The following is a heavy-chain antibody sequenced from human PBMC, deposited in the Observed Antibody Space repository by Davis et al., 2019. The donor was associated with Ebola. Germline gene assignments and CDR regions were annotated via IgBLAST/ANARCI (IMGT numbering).Heavy chain of an antibody. CDR2: INPNSDGT. D-gene: IGHD3-3*01. J-gene: IGHJ5*02. Sequence: ASVKVSCKASGYTFTGYYMHWVRQAPGQGLEWMGWINPNSDGTNYAQKFQGWVTMTRDTSISTAYMELSRLRSDDTAVYYCARGGTIFGVVITWFDPWGQGTLVTVSS. V-gene: IGHV1-2*04. CDR1: GYTFTGYY. CDR3: ARGGTIFGVVITWFDP.